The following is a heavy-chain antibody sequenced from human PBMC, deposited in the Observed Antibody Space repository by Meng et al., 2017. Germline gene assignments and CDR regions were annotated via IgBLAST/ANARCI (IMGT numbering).Heavy chain of an antibody. V-gene: IGHV3-74*01. CDR1: GLNFNSYW. Sequence: VRPVEAAGGLVQPGGSLRLSWAASGLNFNSYWMHWVRQAPGKGLVWVSRISGDGSSTIYAESVKGRFTISRDNAKNTLYLQMNSLRGEDTAVYYCGTGGDYYSFHYWGQGTLVTVSS. CDR2: ISGDGSST. J-gene: IGHJ4*02. D-gene: IGHD1-26*01. CDR3: GTGGDYYSFHY.